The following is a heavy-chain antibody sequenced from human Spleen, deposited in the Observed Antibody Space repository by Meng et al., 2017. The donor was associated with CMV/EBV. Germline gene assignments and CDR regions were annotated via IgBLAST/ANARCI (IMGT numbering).Heavy chain of an antibody. V-gene: IGHV3-48*03. D-gene: IGHD2-21*01. CDR2: ISGTGTTI. CDR3: TRDAPNCFDP. Sequence: GGSLRLSCAASGITFSSYEMNWVRQAPGKGLEWISYISGTGTTISYADSVKGRFTISRDNADNSLYLQMNGLRAEDTAVYYCTRDAPNCFDPWGQGTLVTVSS. CDR1: GITFSSYE. J-gene: IGHJ5*02.